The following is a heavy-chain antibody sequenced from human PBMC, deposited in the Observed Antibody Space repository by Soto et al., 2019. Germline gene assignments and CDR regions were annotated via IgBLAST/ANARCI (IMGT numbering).Heavy chain of an antibody. D-gene: IGHD6-13*01. CDR2: IYYSGST. Sequence: PSETLSLTCTVSGGSISSHHSSWIRQPPGKGLEWIGYIYYSGSTKYNPSLKSRVTISLDTSRSQFSLRLSSVTAADTAVYYCARHAAATGFYFDYWGQGTPVTVSS. CDR3: ARHAAATGFYFDY. V-gene: IGHV4-59*08. J-gene: IGHJ4*02. CDR1: GGSISSHH.